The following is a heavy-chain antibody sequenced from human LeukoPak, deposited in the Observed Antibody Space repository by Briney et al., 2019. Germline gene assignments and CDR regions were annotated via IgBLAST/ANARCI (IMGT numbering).Heavy chain of an antibody. J-gene: IGHJ4*02. V-gene: IGHV4-34*01. CDR3: ARARITIFGVVMGYDY. D-gene: IGHD3-3*01. CDR2: INHSGST. Sequence: SETLSLTCAVYGGSFSGYYWSWIRQPPGKGLEWIGEINHSGSTNYNPSLKSRVTISVDTSKNQFSLKLSSVTAADTAVYYCARARITIFGVVMGYDYWGQGTLVTVSS. CDR1: GGSFSGYY.